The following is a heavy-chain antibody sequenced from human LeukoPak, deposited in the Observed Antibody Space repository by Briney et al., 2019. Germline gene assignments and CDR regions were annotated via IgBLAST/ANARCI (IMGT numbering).Heavy chain of an antibody. CDR2: FSARGGST. Sequence: PGGSLRLSCGASGFTFSSYAMSWVRQAPGKGLEWVSAFSARGGSTYYADSVKGRFTISRDNSKNTLYLQMNSLRAEDTAVYHCAKRVAALGPYFDYWGQGTLVTVSS. V-gene: IGHV3-23*01. CDR1: GFTFSSYA. J-gene: IGHJ4*02. D-gene: IGHD2-15*01. CDR3: AKRVAALGPYFDY.